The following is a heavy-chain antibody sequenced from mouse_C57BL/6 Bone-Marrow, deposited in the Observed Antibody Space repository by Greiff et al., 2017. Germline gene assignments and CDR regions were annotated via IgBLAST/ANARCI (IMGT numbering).Heavy chain of an antibody. D-gene: IGHD3-2*02. Sequence: EVQLQQSGAELVRPGASVKLSCTASGFNIKDDYMHWVKQRPEQGLEWIGWIDPENGDTEYASKFQGKATITADTSSNTAYLQLSSLTSEDTAVYYCTTRLPWFADGGQGTLVTVSA. J-gene: IGHJ3*01. V-gene: IGHV14-4*01. CDR3: TTRLPWFAD. CDR2: IDPENGDT. CDR1: GFNIKDDY.